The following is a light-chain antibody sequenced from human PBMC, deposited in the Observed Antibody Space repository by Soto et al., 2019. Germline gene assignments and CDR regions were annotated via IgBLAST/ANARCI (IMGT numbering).Light chain of an antibody. V-gene: IGKV3-20*01. CDR1: QSVSSNY. CDR3: QQYFTSPLT. Sequence: EVVLTQSPGTLSLSPGESATLSCRASQSVSSNYLAWYQQKPGQAPRLLIYGVSTRATGIPDRFSGSGSGTDFSLTISRLEREDFAVYYCQQYFTSPLTFGGGTKVEIK. CDR2: GVS. J-gene: IGKJ4*01.